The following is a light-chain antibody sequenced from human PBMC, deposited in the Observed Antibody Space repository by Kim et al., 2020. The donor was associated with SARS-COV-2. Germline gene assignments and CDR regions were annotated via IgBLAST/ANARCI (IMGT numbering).Light chain of an antibody. CDR3: NSRDSSEGWV. CDR1: SLRSYY. V-gene: IGLV3-19*01. Sequence: SSELTQDPAVSVALGQTVRITCQGDSLRSYYASWYQQKPGQAPVLVIYGKNNRPSGIPDRFSGSSSGNTASLTITGAQAEDEADYYCNSRDSSEGWVFGGGTQLTVL. J-gene: IGLJ3*02. CDR2: GKN.